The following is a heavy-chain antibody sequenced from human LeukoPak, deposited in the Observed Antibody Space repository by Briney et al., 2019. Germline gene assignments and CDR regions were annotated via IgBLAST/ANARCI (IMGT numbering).Heavy chain of an antibody. V-gene: IGHV4-59*08. D-gene: IGHD6-19*01. J-gene: IGHJ4*02. Sequence: SETLSLTCTVSGGSISSYYWSWIRQPPGKGLEWIGYIYYSGSINYNPSLKSRVTISVDTSKNQFSLKLSSVTAADTAVYYCARLGAGYSSGWYPNFDYWGQGTLVTVSS. CDR2: IYYSGSI. CDR3: ARLGAGYSSGWYPNFDY. CDR1: GGSISSYY.